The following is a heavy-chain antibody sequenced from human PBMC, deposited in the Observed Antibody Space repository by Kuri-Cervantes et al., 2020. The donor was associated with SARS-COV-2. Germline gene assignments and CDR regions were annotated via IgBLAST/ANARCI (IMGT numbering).Heavy chain of an antibody. CDR1: GFTFSNAW. V-gene: IGHV3-15*01. D-gene: IGHD2-2*02. CDR2: IKSKTDGGTT. CDR3: TTDLPNPTYPRYYYYYYGMDV. Sequence: GESLKISCAASGFTFSNAWMSWVRQAPGKGLEWVGRIKSKTDGGTTDYAAPVKGRFTISRDDSKNTLYLQMNSLKTEDTAVCYCTTDLPNPTYPRYYYYYYGMDVWGQGTTVTVSS. J-gene: IGHJ6*02.